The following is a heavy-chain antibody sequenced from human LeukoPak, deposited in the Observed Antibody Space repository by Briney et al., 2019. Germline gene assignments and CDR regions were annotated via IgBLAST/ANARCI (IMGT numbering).Heavy chain of an antibody. CDR2: INHSGST. CDR3: ARGRIQLQLRGYYYGMDV. V-gene: IGHV4-34*01. J-gene: IGHJ6*02. CDR1: GGSFSGYY. D-gene: IGHD5-18*01. Sequence: SETLSLTCAVYGGSFSGYYWSWIRQPPGKGLEWIGEINHSGSTYYNPSLKSRVTISVDTSKNQFSLKLSSVTAADTAVYYCARGRIQLQLRGYYYGMDVWGQGPRSPSP.